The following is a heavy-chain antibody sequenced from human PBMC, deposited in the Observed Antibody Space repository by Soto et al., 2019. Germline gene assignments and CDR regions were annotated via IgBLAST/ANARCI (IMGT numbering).Heavy chain of an antibody. D-gene: IGHD3-22*01. CDR1: GFTFSSYA. V-gene: IGHV3-23*01. CDR3: AKNSPDSGTYQALDY. Sequence: GGSLTLSCAASGFTFSSYAMTWVRQAAGVGMEWVSALTPGGETTYYVYSVKGRFTISRDNANNKQSMQMTPLTSADTGLYCVAKNSPDSGTYQALDYWGQGTLVTVSS. CDR2: LTPGGETT. J-gene: IGHJ4*02.